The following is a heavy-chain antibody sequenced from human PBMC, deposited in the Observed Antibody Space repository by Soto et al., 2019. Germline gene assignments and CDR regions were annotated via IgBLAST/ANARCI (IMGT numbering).Heavy chain of an antibody. CDR3: ARDPSHWSDP. V-gene: IGHV4-30-2*06. J-gene: IGHJ5*02. CDR1: GASITSDGYS. Sequence: SETLSLTCAVSGASITSDGYSWSWIRHSPGKGLEWIGYIFHSVTTQYNPSLRGRVTISVDRSKNQFSLRLNSVTAADAAVYYCARDPSHWSDPWGQGDLVNVSA. CDR2: IFHSVTT.